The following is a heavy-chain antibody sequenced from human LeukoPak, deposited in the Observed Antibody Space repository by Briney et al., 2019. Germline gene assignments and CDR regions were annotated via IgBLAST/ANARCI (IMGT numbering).Heavy chain of an antibody. CDR2: IYYSGST. CDR1: GGSISSSSYY. Sequence: SETLSLTCTVSGGSISSSSYYWGWIRQPPGKGLEWIGSIYYSGSTYYNPSLKSRVTISVDTSKNQFSLKLSSVTAADTAVYYCARDSVLLWFGEASGAFDIWGQGTMVTVSS. CDR3: ARDSVLLWFGEASGAFDI. D-gene: IGHD3-10*01. J-gene: IGHJ3*02. V-gene: IGHV4-39*07.